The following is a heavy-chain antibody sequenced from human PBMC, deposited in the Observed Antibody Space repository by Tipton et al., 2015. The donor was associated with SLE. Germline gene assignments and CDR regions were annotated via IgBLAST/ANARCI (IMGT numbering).Heavy chain of an antibody. J-gene: IGHJ6*03. CDR3: ARGRNDFWSGSHFYFFYLDV. V-gene: IGHV4-39*07. Sequence: LRLSCAASGFTFSSHALNWVRQTPGKGLEWIGSIYYSGSTYYNPSLKSRVTISLDTSKTQFSPSLTSVTAADTAIYYCARGRNDFWSGSHFYFFYLDVWGKGTTVAVSS. CDR1: GFTFSSHA. D-gene: IGHD3-3*01. CDR2: IYYSGST.